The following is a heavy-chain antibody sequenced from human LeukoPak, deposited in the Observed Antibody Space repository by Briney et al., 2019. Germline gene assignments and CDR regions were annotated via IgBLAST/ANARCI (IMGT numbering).Heavy chain of an antibody. J-gene: IGHJ6*04. Sequence: PGGSLRLSCAASGFTFNSYGMHWVRQTPGKGLEWVALLSYDGTNKYYADSVKGRFTISRDNSKNTVYLQVNSLRAEDTAVYYCAKFLGDYYGSGVDYDYHYYGMDVWGKGTTVTVSS. D-gene: IGHD3-10*01. V-gene: IGHV3-30*18. CDR2: LSYDGTNK. CDR3: AKFLGDYYGSGVDYDYHYYGMDV. CDR1: GFTFNSYG.